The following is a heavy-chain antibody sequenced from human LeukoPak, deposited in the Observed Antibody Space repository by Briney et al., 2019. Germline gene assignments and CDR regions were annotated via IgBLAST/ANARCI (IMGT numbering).Heavy chain of an antibody. CDR2: ISSSSSYI. CDR3: ARDRSIAARIRLGYFDY. D-gene: IGHD6-6*01. J-gene: IGHJ4*02. Sequence: PGRSLRLSCAASGFTFSSYSMNWVRQAPGKGLEWVSSISSSSSYIYYADSVKGRFTISRDNAKNSLYLQMNSLRAEDTAVYYCARDRSIAARIRLGYFDYWGQGTLVTVSS. CDR1: GFTFSSYS. V-gene: IGHV3-21*01.